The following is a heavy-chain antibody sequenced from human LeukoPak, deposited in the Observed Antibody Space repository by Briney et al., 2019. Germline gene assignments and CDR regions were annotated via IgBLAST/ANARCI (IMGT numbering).Heavy chain of an antibody. CDR1: GGSISSGGYY. CDR2: IYYSGST. J-gene: IGHJ4*02. D-gene: IGHD2-15*01. V-gene: IGHV4-31*03. CDR3: ARVRRGNYCSGGSCYSSLFDY. Sequence: PSETLSLTCTVSGGSISSGGYYWSWIRQHPGKGLEWIGYIYYSGSTYYNPSLKSRVTISVDTSKNQFSLKLSSVTAADTAVYYCARVRRGNYCSGGSCYSSLFDYWGQGTLVTVSS.